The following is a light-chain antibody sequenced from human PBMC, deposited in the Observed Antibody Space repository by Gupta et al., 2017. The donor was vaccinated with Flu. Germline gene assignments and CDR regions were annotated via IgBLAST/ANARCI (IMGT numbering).Light chain of an antibody. J-gene: IGKJ1*01. CDR2: GAS. CDR1: QSGSSN. Sequence: ELVMTQSPATLSVSQGERATLSGRASQSGSSNLAWYQQKPGQAPRLLIYGASTRATGIPARFSGSGSGTEFTLKISRMESEDFAVYYCQQYKHWPQTFGQGTKVEIK. V-gene: IGKV3-15*01. CDR3: QQYKHWPQT.